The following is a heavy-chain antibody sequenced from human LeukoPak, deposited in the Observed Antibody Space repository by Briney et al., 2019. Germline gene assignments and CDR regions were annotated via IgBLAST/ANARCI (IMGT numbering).Heavy chain of an antibody. Sequence: GGSLRLSCAASGFTFSSYGMHWVRQAPGKGLEWVAVIWYDGSNKYYADSVKGRFTISRDNSKNTLYLQMNSLRAEDTAVYYCAKDSQYSSSWGRQRSYYYYGMDVWGQGTTVTVSS. CDR2: IWYDGSNK. J-gene: IGHJ6*02. CDR1: GFTFSSYG. D-gene: IGHD6-13*01. CDR3: AKDSQYSSSWGRQRSYYYYGMDV. V-gene: IGHV3-30*02.